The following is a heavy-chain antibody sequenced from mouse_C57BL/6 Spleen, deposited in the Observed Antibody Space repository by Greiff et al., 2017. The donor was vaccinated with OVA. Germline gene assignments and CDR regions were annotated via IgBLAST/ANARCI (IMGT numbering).Heavy chain of an antibody. D-gene: IGHD2-1*01. Sequence: QVQLQQSGPELVKPGASVKISCKASGYAFSSSWMNWVKQRPGKGLEWIGRIYPGDGDTNYNGKFKGKATLTADKSSSTAYMQLSSLTSEDSAVYFCARSQSYGNYVLDYWGQGTTLTVSS. J-gene: IGHJ2*01. CDR2: IYPGDGDT. CDR3: ARSQSYGNYVLDY. V-gene: IGHV1-82*01. CDR1: GYAFSSSW.